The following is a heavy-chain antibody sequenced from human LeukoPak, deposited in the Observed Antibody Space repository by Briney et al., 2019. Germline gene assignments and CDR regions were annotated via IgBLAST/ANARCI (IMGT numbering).Heavy chain of an antibody. J-gene: IGHJ4*02. Sequence: SETLSLTCTVSGGSVRSSSFYWGCLRQPPGKGLEWIGSVHYNGSTCYNPSLGGRVIMSIDTSKNQFSLKPTSVTAADTAMHYCARDRGVPRPYYFDQWGQGTLVTVSS. CDR1: GGSVRSSSFY. CDR2: VHYNGST. V-gene: IGHV4-39*07. CDR3: ARDRGVPRPYYFDQ. D-gene: IGHD3-10*01.